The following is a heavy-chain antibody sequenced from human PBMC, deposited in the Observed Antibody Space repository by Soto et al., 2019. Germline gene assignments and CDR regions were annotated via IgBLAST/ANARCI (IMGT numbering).Heavy chain of an antibody. Sequence: QLQLQESGPGLVKPSETLSLTCTVSGGSTSSSSYYWGWIRQPPGKGLEWIGSIYYSGSTYYNPSLKSRVTISVDTSKNQFSLKLSSVTAADTAVYYCARRSTRRLQFDPWGQGTLVTVSS. CDR1: GGSTSSSSYY. J-gene: IGHJ5*02. D-gene: IGHD5-18*01. V-gene: IGHV4-39*01. CDR3: ARRSTRRLQFDP. CDR2: IYYSGST.